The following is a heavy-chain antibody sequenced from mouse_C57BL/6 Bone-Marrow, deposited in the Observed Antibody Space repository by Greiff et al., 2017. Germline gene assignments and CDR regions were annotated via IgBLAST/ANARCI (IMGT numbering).Heavy chain of an antibody. J-gene: IGHJ4*01. V-gene: IGHV1-26*01. CDR3: APNWDGAMDY. CDR2: INPNNGGT. D-gene: IGHD4-1*02. Sequence: EVQLQQSGPELVKPGASVKISCKASGYTFTDYYMNWVKQSHGKSLEWIGDINPNNGGTSYNQKFKGKATLTVDKSSSTAYMELRSLTSEDSAVYYCAPNWDGAMDYWGQGTSVTVSS. CDR1: GYTFTDYY.